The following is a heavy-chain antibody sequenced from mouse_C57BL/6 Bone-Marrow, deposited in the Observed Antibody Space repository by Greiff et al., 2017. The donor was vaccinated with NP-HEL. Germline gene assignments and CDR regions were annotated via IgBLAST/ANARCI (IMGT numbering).Heavy chain of an antibody. V-gene: IGHV1-81*01. Sequence: QVQLKQSGAELARPGASVKLSCKASGYTFTSYGISWVKQRTGQGLEWIGEIYPRSGNTYYNEKFKGKATLTADKSSSTAYMELRSLTSEDSAVYFCARKNENYGNSAYWGQGTLVTVSA. CDR1: GYTFTSYG. CDR2: IYPRSGNT. D-gene: IGHD2-1*01. CDR3: ARKNENYGNSAY. J-gene: IGHJ3*01.